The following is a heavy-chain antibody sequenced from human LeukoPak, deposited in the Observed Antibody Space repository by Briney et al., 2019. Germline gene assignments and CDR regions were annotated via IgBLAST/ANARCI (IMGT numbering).Heavy chain of an antibody. CDR3: ARAGYYRFDY. CDR2: INSDGSRT. D-gene: IGHD1-26*01. J-gene: IGHJ4*02. V-gene: IGHV3-74*01. Sequence: GGSLRLSCAASGFTFNSYWMHWVRQAPGKGLVWVSRINSDGSRTDYADSVKGRFTISRDNAKNTLYLQMNSLRAEDTAVYYCARAGYYRFDYWGQGTLVTVSS. CDR1: GFTFNSYW.